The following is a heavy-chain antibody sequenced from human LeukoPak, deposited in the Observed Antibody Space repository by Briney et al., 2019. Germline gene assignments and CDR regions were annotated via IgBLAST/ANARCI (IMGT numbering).Heavy chain of an antibody. CDR2: ISAYNGNT. J-gene: IGHJ5*02. CDR1: GYTFTSYG. V-gene: IGHV1-18*04. CDR3: ARDNLNWGWFDP. Sequence: ASVKVSCKASGYTFTSYGISWVRQAPGQGLEWMGWISAYNGNTNYAQKLQGRVTMTTDTSTSTAYMELRSLRSDDTAMYYCARDNLNWGWFDPWGQGTLVTVSS. D-gene: IGHD3-16*01.